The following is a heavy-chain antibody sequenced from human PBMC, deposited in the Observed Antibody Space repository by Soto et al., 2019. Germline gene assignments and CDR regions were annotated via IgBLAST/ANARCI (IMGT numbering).Heavy chain of an antibody. J-gene: IGHJ6*02. D-gene: IGHD1-26*01. CDR1: GGTFSSYA. CDR3: ARGYLAEVPNYYYGMDV. Sequence: QVQLVQSGAEVKKPGSSVKVSCKASGGTFSSYAISWVRQAPGQGLEWMGGIIPIFGTANYAQKFQGRVTITADESTSTAYMELSSLRSEDTAVYYCARGYLAEVPNYYYGMDVWGQGTTVTVSS. V-gene: IGHV1-69*12. CDR2: IIPIFGTA.